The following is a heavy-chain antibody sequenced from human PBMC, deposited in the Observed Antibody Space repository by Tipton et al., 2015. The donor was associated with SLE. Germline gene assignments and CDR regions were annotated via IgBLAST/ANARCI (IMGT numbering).Heavy chain of an antibody. V-gene: IGHV4-39*01. CDR3: AVDYGSGSHDWYFDL. Sequence: TLSLTCTVSGGSISSSSYYWGWIRQPPGKGLEWLGSIYYSGSTYYNPSLKSRVTISVDTSKNQFSLKLSSVTAADTAVYYCAVDYGSGSHDWYFDLWGRGTLVTVSS. D-gene: IGHD3-10*01. CDR1: GGSISSSSYY. CDR2: IYYSGST. J-gene: IGHJ2*01.